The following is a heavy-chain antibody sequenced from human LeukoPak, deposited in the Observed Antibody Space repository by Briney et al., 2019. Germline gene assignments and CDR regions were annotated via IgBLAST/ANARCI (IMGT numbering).Heavy chain of an antibody. D-gene: IGHD3-22*01. CDR1: GFTFSSYA. CDR2: ISGSGST. CDR3: AKRLGSSGYYSVLDS. J-gene: IGHJ4*02. Sequence: PGGSVRLSCAASGFTFSSYAMNWVRQAPGKGLEWVSGISGSGSTYYVDSVKGRFTISRDNSKNTLYLQMNSLRAEDTAVYYCAKRLGSSGYYSVLDSWGQGTLVTVSS. V-gene: IGHV3-23*01.